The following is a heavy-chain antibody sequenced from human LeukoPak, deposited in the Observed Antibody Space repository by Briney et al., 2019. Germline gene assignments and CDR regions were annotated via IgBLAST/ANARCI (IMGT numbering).Heavy chain of an antibody. Sequence: PGGSLRLSCAASGFTVSTNYMFWVRQAPGKGLEWVSVIFINGSTYYADSVKGRFTIPRDNSKNTVYLQINSLRAEDTAVYYCARYGDYVGYWGQGTLVTVSS. CDR1: GFTVSTNY. V-gene: IGHV3-53*01. CDR3: ARYGDYVGY. J-gene: IGHJ4*02. D-gene: IGHD4-17*01. CDR2: IFINGST.